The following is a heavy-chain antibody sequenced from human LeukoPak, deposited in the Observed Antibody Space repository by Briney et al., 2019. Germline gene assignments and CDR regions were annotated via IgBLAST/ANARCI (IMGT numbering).Heavy chain of an antibody. J-gene: IGHJ6*03. Sequence: SETLSLTCTVSGGSISSYYWSWVRQPPGKGLEWIGEIYQSGSTNYNPSLKSRVTISGDKSKNQFSLKLSSVTAADTAVYYCARVASLDGNSLSYMDVWGKGSTVTVSS. CDR2: IYQSGST. CDR3: ARVASLDGNSLSYMDV. D-gene: IGHD5-24*01. CDR1: GGSISSYY. V-gene: IGHV4-59*12.